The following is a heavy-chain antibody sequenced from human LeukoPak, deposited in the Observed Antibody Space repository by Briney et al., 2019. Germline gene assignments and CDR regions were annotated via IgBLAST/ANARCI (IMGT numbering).Heavy chain of an antibody. V-gene: IGHV4-61*02. CDR3: ASSRYYYYYMDV. CDR1: GGSISSGSYY. CDR2: IYTSGST. Sequence: SETLSLTCTVSGGSISSGSYYWSWIRQPAGKGLEWIGRIYTSGSTNYNPSLKSRVTISVDTSKNQFSLKLSSVTAADTAVYYCASSRYYYYYMDVWGQGTLVTVSS. J-gene: IGHJ6*03.